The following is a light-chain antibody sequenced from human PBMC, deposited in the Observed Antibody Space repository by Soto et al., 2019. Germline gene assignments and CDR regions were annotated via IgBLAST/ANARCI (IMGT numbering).Light chain of an antibody. CDR2: SDN. J-gene: IGLJ2*01. CDR3: EAWDGSLNVVL. V-gene: IGLV1-44*01. Sequence: QSVLTQPPSASGTPGQRVTMSCSGISSNIGTNTVNWYQQLPGTAPKLLIYSDNQRPSGVPDRFSGSKSGTSASLAISGLRSEDEANYDCEAWDGSLNVVLFGGGTKLTVL. CDR1: SSNIGTNT.